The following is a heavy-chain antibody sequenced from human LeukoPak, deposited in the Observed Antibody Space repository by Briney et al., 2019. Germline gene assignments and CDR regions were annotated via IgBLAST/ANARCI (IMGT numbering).Heavy chain of an antibody. V-gene: IGHV3-30-3*01. CDR2: ISYDGSNK. CDR1: GFTFRSYA. Sequence: PGGSLRLSCAASGFTFRSYAIHWVRQAPGKGLEWVAAISYDGSNKYYADSVKGRFTISRDNSKNTVYLQMNSLRVEDTAVYYCARYPDVWGVISYYFDYWGQGTLVTVSS. D-gene: IGHD3-10*01. J-gene: IGHJ4*02. CDR3: ARYPDVWGVISYYFDY.